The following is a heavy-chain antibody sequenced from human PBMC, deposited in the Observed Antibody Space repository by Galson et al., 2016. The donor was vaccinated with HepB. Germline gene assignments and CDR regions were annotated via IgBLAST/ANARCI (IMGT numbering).Heavy chain of an antibody. V-gene: IGHV7-4-1*02. CDR2: INTNTGNP. Sequence: SVKVSCKASGYTFTSYTMDWVRQAPGQGLEWMGWINTNTGNPTYAQGFTGRFVFSLDTSVSTAYLQISGLKAEDTAVYYCARGRLLWVGELAPFYYYGMGVWGQGTTVTVSS. CDR3: ARGRLLWVGELAPFYYYGMGV. CDR1: GYTFTSYT. D-gene: IGHD3-10*01. J-gene: IGHJ6*02.